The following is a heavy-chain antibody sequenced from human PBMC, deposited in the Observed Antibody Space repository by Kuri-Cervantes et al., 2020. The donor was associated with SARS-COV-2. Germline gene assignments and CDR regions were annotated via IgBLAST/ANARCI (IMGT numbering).Heavy chain of an antibody. CDR2: IRSKVYGGTT. CDR1: GFTFGDYA. D-gene: IGHD3-16*02. V-gene: IGHV3-49*04. CDR3: ARDTVRGVIRYYFDY. Sequence: GGSLRLSCAASGFTFGDYAMSWVRQAPGKGLEWVGIIRSKVYGGTTEYAASVKGRFTISRDNSKNTLYLQMNSLRAEDTAVYYCARDTVRGVIRYYFDYWGQGTLVTVSS. J-gene: IGHJ4*02.